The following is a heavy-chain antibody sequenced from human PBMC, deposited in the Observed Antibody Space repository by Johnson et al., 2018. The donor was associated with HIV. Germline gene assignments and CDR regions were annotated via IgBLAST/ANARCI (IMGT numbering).Heavy chain of an antibody. CDR2: IGTAGDT. Sequence: VQLVESGGGLVQPGGSLRLSCAASGFTFSIYDMHWVRQVTGNGLEWVSAIGTAGDTYYPGSVKGRFTISRDNTKNTLYLQMNSLRAEDTAVYYCAKIMSKWSVDDDAFDVWGQGTMVTVSS. CDR3: AKIMSKWSVDDDAFDV. CDR1: GFTFSIYD. J-gene: IGHJ3*01. D-gene: IGHD2-15*01. V-gene: IGHV3-13*01.